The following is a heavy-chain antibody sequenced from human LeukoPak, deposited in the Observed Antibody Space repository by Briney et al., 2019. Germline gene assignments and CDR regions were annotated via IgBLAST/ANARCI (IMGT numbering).Heavy chain of an antibody. CDR3: ARVSTGATQFDY. CDR1: GYTFTSYG. CDR2: INPSGGST. J-gene: IGHJ4*02. Sequence: ASVKVSCKASGYTFTSYGISWVRQAPGQGLEWMGIINPSGGSTSYAQKFQGRVTMTRDTSTSTVYMELSSLRSEDTAVYYCARVSTGATQFDYWGQGTLVTVSS. V-gene: IGHV1-46*01. D-gene: IGHD5-12*01.